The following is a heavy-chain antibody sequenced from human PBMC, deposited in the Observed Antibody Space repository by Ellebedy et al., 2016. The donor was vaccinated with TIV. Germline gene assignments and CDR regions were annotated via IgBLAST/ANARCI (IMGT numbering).Heavy chain of an antibody. D-gene: IGHD3-10*01. CDR1: GYTFTGYY. V-gene: IGHV1-2*02. Sequence: ASVKVSXXASGYTFTGYYMHWVRQAPGQGLEWMGWINPNSGGTNYAQKFQGRVTMTRDTSISTAYMELSRLRSDDTAAYYCARVPYGSGSYYYYYGMDVWGQGTTVTVSS. CDR3: ARVPYGSGSYYYYYGMDV. J-gene: IGHJ6*02. CDR2: INPNSGGT.